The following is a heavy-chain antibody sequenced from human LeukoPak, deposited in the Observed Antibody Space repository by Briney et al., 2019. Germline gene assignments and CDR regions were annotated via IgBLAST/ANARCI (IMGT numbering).Heavy chain of an antibody. CDR1: GFTFSSYW. Sequence: PGGSLRLSCAASGFTFSSYWMSWVRQAPGKGLEWVANIKQDGSGKYYVDSVKGRFTISRDNAKNSLYLQMNSLRAEDTAVYYCARERRGGWFDPWGQGTLVTVSS. V-gene: IGHV3-7*01. D-gene: IGHD2-15*01. CDR3: ARERRGGWFDP. J-gene: IGHJ5*02. CDR2: IKQDGSGK.